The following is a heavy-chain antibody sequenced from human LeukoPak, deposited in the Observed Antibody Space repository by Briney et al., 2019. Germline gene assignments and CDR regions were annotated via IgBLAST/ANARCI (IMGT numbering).Heavy chain of an antibody. J-gene: IGHJ6*02. CDR3: AKDRITMVRGGSKPPKYGMDV. Sequence: PGRSLRLSCAASGFTFSSYGMHWVRQAPGKGLEWVAVIWYDGSNKYYADSVKGRFTISRDNSKNTLYLQMNSLRAEDTAVYYCAKDRITMVRGGSKPPKYGMDVWGQGTTVTVSS. CDR1: GFTFSSYG. CDR2: IWYDGSNK. V-gene: IGHV3-33*06. D-gene: IGHD3-10*01.